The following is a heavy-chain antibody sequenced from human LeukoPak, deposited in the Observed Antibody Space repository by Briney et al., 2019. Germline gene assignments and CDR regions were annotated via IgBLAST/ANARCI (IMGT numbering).Heavy chain of an antibody. CDR2: ISGSGGST. CDR1: GFTFSSYA. Sequence: PGGSLRLSCAASGFTFSSYAMSWVRQAPGKGLEWVSAISGSGGSTYYADSVKGRFTISRDNSKNTLYLQMNSLRAEDTAVYYCARGPMLRGVIIRRSKSGYFDYWGQGTLVTVSS. CDR3: ARGPMLRGVIIRRSKSGYFDY. V-gene: IGHV3-23*01. D-gene: IGHD3-10*01. J-gene: IGHJ4*02.